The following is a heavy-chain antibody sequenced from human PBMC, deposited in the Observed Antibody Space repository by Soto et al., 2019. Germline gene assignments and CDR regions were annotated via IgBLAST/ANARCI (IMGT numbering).Heavy chain of an antibody. V-gene: IGHV3-23*01. CDR1: GFTFSTYA. CDR3: EKNLAWYFDY. J-gene: IGHJ4*02. Sequence: EVQLLESGGGLVQPGGSLRLSCAASGFTFSTYAMSWVRQAPGKGLEWVSAISGSDDSTYYADSVKGRFTISRDNSKNTLYLQMNSLRAEDTAVYYCEKNLAWYFDYWGQGTLVTVSS. CDR2: ISGSDDST.